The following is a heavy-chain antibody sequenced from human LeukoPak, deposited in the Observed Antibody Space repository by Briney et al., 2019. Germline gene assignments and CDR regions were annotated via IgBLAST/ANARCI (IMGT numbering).Heavy chain of an antibody. CDR3: ARIGSGYEGYYFDY. CDR2: ITSSTGYI. V-gene: IGHV3-21*01. CDR1: GFTFSSYT. J-gene: IGHJ4*02. Sequence: GGSLRLSCAASGFTFSSYTINWVRQAPGKGLEWVSSITSSTGYIYYADSVKGRFTISRDNAKNSLSLQMNSLRAEDTAVYYCARIGSGYEGYYFDYWGRGTLVTVSS. D-gene: IGHD5-12*01.